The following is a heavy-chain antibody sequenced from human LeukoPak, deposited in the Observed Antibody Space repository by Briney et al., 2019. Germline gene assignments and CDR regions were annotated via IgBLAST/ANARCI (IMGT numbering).Heavy chain of an antibody. Sequence: ASVKVSCKASGFTFTGYSLHWVRQAPGQGLEWMGWINPNSGGTNYAQKFQGRVTMIRDTSINTAYLELSSLRSDDTAVYYCAREYYYGSGSYYLWFDPRGQGTLVTVSS. D-gene: IGHD3-10*01. CDR1: GFTFTGYS. J-gene: IGHJ5*02. CDR3: AREYYYGSGSYYLWFDP. CDR2: INPNSGGT. V-gene: IGHV1-2*02.